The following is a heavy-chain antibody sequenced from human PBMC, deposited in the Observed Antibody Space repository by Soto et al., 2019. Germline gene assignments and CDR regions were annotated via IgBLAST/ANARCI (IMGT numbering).Heavy chain of an antibody. CDR2: ISGSGGST. Sequence: EVQLLESGGGLVQPGGSLRLSCAASGFTFSSYAMSWVRQAPGKGLEWVSAISGSGGSTYYADSVKGRYTISRDNSKNTQYLPRNSQRAEDTAADNCAKNEFRYFVSATDPAYDMYVWGQGTTVTVAS. CDR3: AKNEFRYFVSATDPAYDMYV. V-gene: IGHV3-23*01. CDR1: GFTFSSYA. J-gene: IGHJ6*02. D-gene: IGHD3-9*01.